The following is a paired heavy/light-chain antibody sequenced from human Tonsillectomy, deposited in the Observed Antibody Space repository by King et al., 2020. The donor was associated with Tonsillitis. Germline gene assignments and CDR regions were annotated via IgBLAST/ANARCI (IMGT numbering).Heavy chain of an antibody. CDR3: ARIGGITATTGFDS. CDR1: GGSVSRSNW. CDR2: IYHSGTT. J-gene: IGHJ5*01. D-gene: IGHD1-7*01. Sequence: QVQLQESGPGLVKPSGTLSLTCAVSGGSVSRSNWWTWVRQAPGKGLEWIGEIYHSGTTEYNPSLKSRVTMSVDKSKNEFSLTLTSVTAADTAVYYCARIGGITATTGFDSWGQGTLVTVSS. V-gene: IGHV4-4*02.
Light chain of an antibody. CDR1: QSISSH. CDR2: AAS. V-gene: IGKV1-39*01. Sequence: DIQMTQSPSSLSASVGDRVTIDCRASQSISSHLNWYQQKPGKAPNLLIYAASSLQSGVPSRFSGSGSGTEFTLTITSLQPEDFATYYCQQSYGIPYTFGRGTTLEIK. CDR3: QQSYGIPYT. J-gene: IGKJ2*01.